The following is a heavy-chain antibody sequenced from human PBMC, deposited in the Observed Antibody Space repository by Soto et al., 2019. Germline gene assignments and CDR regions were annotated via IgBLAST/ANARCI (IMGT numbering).Heavy chain of an antibody. D-gene: IGHD5-12*01. CDR1: GFTFDDYT. J-gene: IGHJ6*02. V-gene: IGHV3-43*01. CDR2: ISWDGGST. Sequence: GGSLRLSCAASGFTFDDYTMHCVRQAPGKGLEWVSLISWDGGSTYYADSVKGRFTISRDNSKNSLYLQMNSLRTEDTALYYCAKDMNRATPSLDYYYYGMDVWGQGTTVTVSS. CDR3: AKDMNRATPSLDYYYYGMDV.